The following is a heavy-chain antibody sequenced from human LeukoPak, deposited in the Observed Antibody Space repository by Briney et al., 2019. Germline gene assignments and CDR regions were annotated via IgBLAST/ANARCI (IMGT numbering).Heavy chain of an antibody. D-gene: IGHD5-18*01. Sequence: ASVKVSCKASGYTFTGYYMHWVRQAPGQGLEWMGWINPNSGGTSYAQKFQGRVTMTRDTTISTAYMELTRLTSDDTAVYYCARDGYTYGDNWFDPWGQGTLVTVSS. V-gene: IGHV1-2*02. CDR1: GYTFTGYY. CDR3: ARDGYTYGDNWFDP. CDR2: INPNSGGT. J-gene: IGHJ5*02.